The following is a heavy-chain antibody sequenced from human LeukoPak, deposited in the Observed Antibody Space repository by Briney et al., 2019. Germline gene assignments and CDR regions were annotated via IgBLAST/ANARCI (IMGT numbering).Heavy chain of an antibody. CDR3: AGGQLSTRDAFEI. J-gene: IGHJ3*02. V-gene: IGHV5-51*01. D-gene: IGHD5-24*01. Sequence: GESLKISCKGSGYSFTKYWIGWVRQMPGKGLEWMGIINLGDSDIRYSPAFQGQVTMSADKSISTAYLQWGSLKASDTAMYYCAGGQLSTRDAFEIWGQGTMVTVSS. CDR2: INLGDSDI. CDR1: GYSFTKYW.